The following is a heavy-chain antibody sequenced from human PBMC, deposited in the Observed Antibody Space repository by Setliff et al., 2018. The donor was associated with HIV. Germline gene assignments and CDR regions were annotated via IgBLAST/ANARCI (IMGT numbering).Heavy chain of an antibody. CDR1: SGSININNYY. CDR3: ARHGYSSDLRISYCDS. Sequence: PSETLSLTCTVSSGSININNYYWGWIRQPPGKGLEWIGSIYYSGATYYKPSLKSRLTIAIATSKNKFSLKLSSVTAADTAVYYCARHGYSSDLRISYCDSWGQGSRVSVS. J-gene: IGHJ4*02. CDR2: IYYSGAT. D-gene: IGHD5-18*01. V-gene: IGHV4-39*01.